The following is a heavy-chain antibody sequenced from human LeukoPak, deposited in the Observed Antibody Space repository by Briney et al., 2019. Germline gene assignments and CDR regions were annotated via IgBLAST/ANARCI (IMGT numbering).Heavy chain of an antibody. J-gene: IGHJ4*02. V-gene: IGHV3-11*01. CDR2: IGTRSNPI. D-gene: IGHD1-26*01. CDR3: AREARGSGRDFDY. Sequence: GGSLRLSCEASGFSFSDFYMSWIRQAPGMGLEWVSYIGTRSNPIYYADSVKGRFTISRDDAKNSLYLQMNSLRDEDTAVYFCAREARGSGRDFDYWGQGILVTVSS. CDR1: GFSFSDFY.